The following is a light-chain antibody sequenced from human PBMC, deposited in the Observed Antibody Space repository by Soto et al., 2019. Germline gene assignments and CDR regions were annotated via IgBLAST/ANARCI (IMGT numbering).Light chain of an antibody. V-gene: IGKV3-11*01. Sequence: DIVLTQSPATLSLSPGERATLSCRASQSVSRYLAWYQQKPGLAPRLLIYDASNRATGIPARFSGSGSGTDFTLTISSLEPEDFAVYYCQQRSDWPSTFGGGTKVEI. CDR3: QQRSDWPST. J-gene: IGKJ4*01. CDR2: DAS. CDR1: QSVSRY.